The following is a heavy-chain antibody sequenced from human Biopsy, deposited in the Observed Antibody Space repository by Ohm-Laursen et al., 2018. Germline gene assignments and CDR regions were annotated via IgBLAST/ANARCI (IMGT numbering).Heavy chain of an antibody. J-gene: IGHJ5*02. Sequence: SLRLSCAASGFTFDDYAMHWVRQAPGKGLEWVAIIREHGNEEFYVDSVKGRFTISRDNARNSVYLQMNSLRAEDTAIYYCARGNGPSAWGQGTLVTVSS. D-gene: IGHD4-11*01. V-gene: IGHV3-7*04. CDR2: IREHGNEE. CDR1: GFTFDDYA. CDR3: ARGNGPSA.